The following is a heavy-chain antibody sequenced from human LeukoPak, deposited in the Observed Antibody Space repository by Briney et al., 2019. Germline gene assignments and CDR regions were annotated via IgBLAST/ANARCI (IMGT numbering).Heavy chain of an antibody. CDR1: VYTFTDYY. Sequence: ASVKVSCKVSVYTFTDYYLHWVRQAPGQGLEWMGWINPNSGGTHYAQQFQGRVTMTRDTSISTAYMELSRLRSDDTALYYCAKDPFFATGWFDPWGPGTLVTVSS. CDR3: AKDPFFATGWFDP. CDR2: INPNSGGT. D-gene: IGHD4-17*01. J-gene: IGHJ5*02. V-gene: IGHV1-2*02.